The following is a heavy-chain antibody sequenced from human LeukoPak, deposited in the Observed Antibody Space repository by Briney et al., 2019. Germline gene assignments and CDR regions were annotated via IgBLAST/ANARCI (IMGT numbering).Heavy chain of an antibody. CDR1: GFTFTSSA. D-gene: IGHD3-22*01. J-gene: IGHJ4*02. Sequence: SVKVSCKASGFTFTSSAMQWVRQARGQRLEWIGWIVVGSGNTNYAQKFQERVTITRDMSTSTAYMELSSLRSEDTAVYYCALADYDSSGYYDYWGQGTLVTVSS. CDR2: IVVGSGNT. V-gene: IGHV1-58*02. CDR3: ALADYDSSGYYDY.